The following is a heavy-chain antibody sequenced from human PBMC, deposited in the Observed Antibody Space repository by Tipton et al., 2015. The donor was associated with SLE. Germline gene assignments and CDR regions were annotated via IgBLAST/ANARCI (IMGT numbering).Heavy chain of an antibody. Sequence: TLSLTCTVSGGSIGQYYWTWVRQSPGKALDWVGYIYNSGTTDSNPSLKSRVTISVDTSKNQFSLKLSSMTAADTAVYYCARQSYGTGWYEHFDHWGQGTLVTVSS. CDR2: IYNSGTT. CDR1: GGSIGQYY. J-gene: IGHJ4*02. CDR3: ARQSYGTGWYEHFDH. V-gene: IGHV4-59*08. D-gene: IGHD6-19*01.